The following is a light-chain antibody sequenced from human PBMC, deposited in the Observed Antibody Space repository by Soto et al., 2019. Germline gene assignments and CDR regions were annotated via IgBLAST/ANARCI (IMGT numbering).Light chain of an antibody. CDR1: SSDIGAFTF. Sequence: QSVLTQPASVSGSPGQSITISRTGTSSDIGAFTFASWYQQHPGKVPKLMIFDVNRRPSGVSDRYSGSKSGNTASLTISGLKAEYEGDYYCSLYTRSSTHAFGCGTKFAVL. CDR3: SLYTRSSTHA. J-gene: IGLJ1*01. V-gene: IGLV2-14*03. CDR2: DVN.